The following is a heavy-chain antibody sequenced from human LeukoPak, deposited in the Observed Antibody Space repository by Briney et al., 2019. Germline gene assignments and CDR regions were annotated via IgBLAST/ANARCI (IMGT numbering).Heavy chain of an antibody. CDR3: ARRGYSSSWPTFDY. Sequence: SETLSLTCTVSGGSISSSSYYWGWIRQPPGKGLEWIGSIYYSGSTYYNPSLKSRVTISVDTSKNQFSLKLSSVTAADTAVYYCARRGYSSSWPTFDYWGQGTLVTVST. J-gene: IGHJ4*02. D-gene: IGHD6-13*01. CDR2: IYYSGST. V-gene: IGHV4-39*01. CDR1: GGSISSSSYY.